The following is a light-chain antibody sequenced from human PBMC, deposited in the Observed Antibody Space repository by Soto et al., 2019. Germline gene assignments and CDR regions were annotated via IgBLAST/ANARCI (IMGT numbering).Light chain of an antibody. CDR3: TSWTTSTTMI. V-gene: IGLV2-14*03. CDR1: SSDIGAYNY. Sequence: QSVLTQPASVSGSPGQSITISCTGTSSDIGAYNYVSWYQQHPGNAPKLMIYDVNIRPSGVSNRFSGSKSGNTASLTISGLQAEDEADYYCTSWTTSTTMIFGGGTKVTVL. CDR2: DVN. J-gene: IGLJ2*01.